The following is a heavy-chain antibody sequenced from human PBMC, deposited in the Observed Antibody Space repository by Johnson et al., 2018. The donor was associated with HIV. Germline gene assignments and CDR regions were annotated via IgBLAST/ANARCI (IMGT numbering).Heavy chain of an antibody. CDR3: AKEGWAAAQEGWGAFDI. Sequence: VESGGGVVQPGRSLRLSCAASGFTFSSYGMHWVRQAPGKGLEWVAVISYDGSNKYYADSVKGRFTISRDNSKNTLYLQMNSLRAEDTAVYYCAKEGWAAAQEGWGAFDIWGQGTMVTVSS. CDR2: ISYDGSNK. D-gene: IGHD6-13*01. V-gene: IGHV3-30*18. J-gene: IGHJ3*02. CDR1: GFTFSSYG.